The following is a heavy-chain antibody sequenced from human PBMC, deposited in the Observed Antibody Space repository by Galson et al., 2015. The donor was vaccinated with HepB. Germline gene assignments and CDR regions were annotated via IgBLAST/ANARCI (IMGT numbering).Heavy chain of an antibody. CDR1: GFTFSDYT. V-gene: IGHV3-30-3*01. Sequence: SLRLSCAASGFTFSDYTMHWVRQAPGKGLEWVAVISYDGNNAYYADSVKGRFTISRDNSKNTLDLQMNSLRAEDTAVYHCARDRRHYYDSSGIPDYWGQGTLVTVSS. D-gene: IGHD3-22*01. CDR2: ISYDGNNA. J-gene: IGHJ4*02. CDR3: ARDRRHYYDSSGIPDY.